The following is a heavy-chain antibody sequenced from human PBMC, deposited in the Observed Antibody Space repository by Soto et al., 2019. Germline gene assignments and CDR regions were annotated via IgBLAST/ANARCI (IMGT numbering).Heavy chain of an antibody. V-gene: IGHV4-4*02. CDR2: IYHSGST. CDR3: ASVGGDGYYYYGMDV. D-gene: IGHD3-10*01. J-gene: IGHJ6*02. Sequence: KPSETLSLTCAVSGVSISSSNWWNWVRQPPGKGLEWIGEIYHSGSTSHNPSLKSRITISVDKSKNQFSLRLSSVTAADTAMYYCASVGGDGYYYYGMDVWGQGTTVTVSS. CDR1: GVSISSSNW.